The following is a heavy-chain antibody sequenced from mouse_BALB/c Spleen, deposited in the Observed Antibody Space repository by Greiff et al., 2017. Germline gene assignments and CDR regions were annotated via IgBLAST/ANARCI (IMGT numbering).Heavy chain of an antibody. V-gene: IGHV1-4*01. CDR1: GYTFTSYT. Sequence: VMLVESGAELARPGASVKMSCKASGYTFTSYTMHWVKQRPGQGLEWIGYINPSSGYTNYNQKFKDKATLTADKSSSTAYMQLSSLTSEDSAVYYCARSGVHYYAMDYWGQGTSVTVSS. CDR2: INPSSGYT. J-gene: IGHJ4*01. CDR3: ARSGVHYYAMDY. D-gene: IGHD2-14*01.